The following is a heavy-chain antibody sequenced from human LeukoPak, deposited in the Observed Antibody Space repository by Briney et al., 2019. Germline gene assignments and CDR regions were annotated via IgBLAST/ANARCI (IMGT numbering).Heavy chain of an antibody. J-gene: IGHJ4*02. Sequence: GGSLRLSCAASGFTFSSYSMNWVRQAPGKGLEWVSYISSSSSTIYYADSVKGRFTISRDKAKNSLYLQMNSLRAEDTAVYYCAKDRRYSPFDYWGQGTLVTVSS. CDR2: ISSSSSTI. CDR1: GFTFSSYS. CDR3: AKDRRYSPFDY. V-gene: IGHV3-48*01. D-gene: IGHD1-26*01.